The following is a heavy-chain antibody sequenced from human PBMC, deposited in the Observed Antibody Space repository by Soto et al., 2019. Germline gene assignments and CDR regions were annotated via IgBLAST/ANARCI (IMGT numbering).Heavy chain of an antibody. CDR2: IYYSGST. CDR3: ARMYYDFWSGYYPYYSYYGMDV. V-gene: IGHV4-39*01. CDR1: GGSISSSSYY. J-gene: IGHJ6*02. Sequence: SETLSLTCTVSGGSISSSSYYWGWIRQPPGKGLEWIGSIYYSGSTYYNPSLKSRVTISVDTSKNQFSLKLSSVTAADTAVYYCARMYYDFWSGYYPYYSYYGMDVWGQGTTVTVSS. D-gene: IGHD3-3*01.